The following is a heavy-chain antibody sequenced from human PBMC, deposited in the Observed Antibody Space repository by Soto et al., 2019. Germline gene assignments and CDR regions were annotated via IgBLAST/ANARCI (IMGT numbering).Heavy chain of an antibody. J-gene: IGHJ6*02. D-gene: IGHD1-26*01. V-gene: IGHV3-15*07. CDR2: VKMKSEGATT. Sequence: EVQLVESGGGLVTPGGSLRLSCAASGFTFSNAWMNWVRQAPGKGLEWVGLVKMKSEGATTHYAAPVNGRFTISRDDSEQTLYLQITSLKPEDTAVYYCTTLGSHYYSHISKFGGQGTTLTVPS. CDR3: TTLGSHYYSHISKF. CDR1: GFTFSNAW.